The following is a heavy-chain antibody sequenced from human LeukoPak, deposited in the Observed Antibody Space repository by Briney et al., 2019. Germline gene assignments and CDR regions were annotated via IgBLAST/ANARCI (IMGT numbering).Heavy chain of an antibody. Sequence: PSETLSLTCTVSGXSIXXXYXXWXXXPXGXGLXYIXYIYFSGSTNYNPSLKSRVTISVDTSKNQFSLKLSSVTAADTAVYYCARDGGKGWLWFDYWGQGTLVTVSS. J-gene: IGHJ4*02. CDR3: ARDGGKGWLWFDY. V-gene: IGHV4-59*01. CDR2: IYFSGST. D-gene: IGHD3-9*01. CDR1: GXSIXXXY.